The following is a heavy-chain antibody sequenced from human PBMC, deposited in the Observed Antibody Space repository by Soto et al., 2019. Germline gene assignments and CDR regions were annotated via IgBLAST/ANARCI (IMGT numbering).Heavy chain of an antibody. CDR2: IYHSGST. D-gene: IGHD1-26*01. CDR3: ARKWELLGGFDY. CDR1: GGSISSSNW. V-gene: IGHV4-4*02. J-gene: IGHJ4*02. Sequence: SETLSLTCAVSGGSISSSNWWSWVRQPPGKGLEWIGEIYHSGSTNYNPSLKSRVTISVDKSKNQFSLKLSSVTAADTAVYYCARKWELLGGFDYWGQGTLVTVAS.